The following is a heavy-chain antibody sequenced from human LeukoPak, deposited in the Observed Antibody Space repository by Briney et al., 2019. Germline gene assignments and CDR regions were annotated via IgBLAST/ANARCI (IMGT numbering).Heavy chain of an antibody. CDR1: GFTFSTSW. CDR2: INSDGSTI. CDR3: TRDLMDYDVSTGLHHYYMDV. Sequence: GGSLRLSCAGSGFTFSTSWMHWVRQAPGQGLVWVSRINSDGSTINYADSVQGRFTISRDNAKNTLYLQMNTLRVEDTAVYYCTRDLMDYDVSTGLHHYYMDVWGQGTTVTVSS. V-gene: IGHV3-74*01. J-gene: IGHJ6*02. D-gene: IGHD3-9*01.